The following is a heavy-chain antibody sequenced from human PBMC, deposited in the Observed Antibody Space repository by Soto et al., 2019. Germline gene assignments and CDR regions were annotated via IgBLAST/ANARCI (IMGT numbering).Heavy chain of an antibody. J-gene: IGHJ4*02. CDR3: ARYRFSGSKWSKFDY. CDR1: GVTVSSCAYY. Sequence: SETLSLTCTVSGVTVSSCAYYWSWIRQHPVKGLEWIGNIYYTGSTYYSPSLKSRVDISLDTSSNQFSLRLSSVTAADTAVYYCARYRFSGSKWSKFDYWGQGTLVTVSS. V-gene: IGHV4-31*03. CDR2: IYYTGST. D-gene: IGHD6-13*01.